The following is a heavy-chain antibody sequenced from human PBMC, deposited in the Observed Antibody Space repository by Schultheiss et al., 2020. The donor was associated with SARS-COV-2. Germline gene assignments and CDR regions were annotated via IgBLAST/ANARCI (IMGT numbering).Heavy chain of an antibody. V-gene: IGHV3-23*01. D-gene: IGHD6-13*01. CDR1: GFTFSSYS. CDR3: AKDPIAAAGTGWFDP. J-gene: IGHJ5*02. CDR2: ISGSGGST. Sequence: GGSLRLSCAASGFTFSSYSMNWVRQAPGKGLEWVSAISGSGGSTYYADSVKGRFTISRDNSKNTLYLQMNSLRAEDTAVYYCAKDPIAAAGTGWFDPWGQGTLVTVSS.